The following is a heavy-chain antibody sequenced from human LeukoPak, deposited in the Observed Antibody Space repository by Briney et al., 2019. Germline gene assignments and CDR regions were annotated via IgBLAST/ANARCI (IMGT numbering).Heavy chain of an antibody. D-gene: IGHD3-10*01. V-gene: IGHV1-18*01. CDR1: GYIFSSHG. CDR3: ARDGNESGSGTFYSIGMDV. Sequence: GASVKVSCKASGYIFSSHGISWVRQAPGEGLEWMGWITTYKGNMAYAPKFQGRVTMTTDTSTSTAYMKLRSLRSDDTAVYYCARDGNESGSGTFYSIGMDVWGHGTTVTVSS. J-gene: IGHJ6*02. CDR2: ITTYKGNM.